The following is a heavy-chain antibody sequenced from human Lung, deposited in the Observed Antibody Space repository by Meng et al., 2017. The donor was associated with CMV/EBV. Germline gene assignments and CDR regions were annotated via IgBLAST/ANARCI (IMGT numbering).Heavy chain of an antibody. CDR2: ISGNNGNT. CDR3: ARVSRYDFWSGSPPYYFGMDV. D-gene: IGHD3-3*01. CDR1: GYTFNNYG. V-gene: IGHV1-18*01. J-gene: IGHJ6*02. Sequence: ASXXVSXKASGYTFNNYGVTWGRQAPGQGLEWMGWISGNNGNTNYAQNLKDRVTITTDTSLSTAYMELRSLRSDDAAVYYCARVSRYDFWSGSPPYYFGMDVWXQGNXVTVSS.